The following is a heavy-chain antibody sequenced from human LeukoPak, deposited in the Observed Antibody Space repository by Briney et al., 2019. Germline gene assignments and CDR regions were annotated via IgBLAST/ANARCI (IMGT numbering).Heavy chain of an antibody. CDR1: GYSISSGYY. Sequence: SETLSLTCAVSGYSISSGYYWGWIRQPPGKGLEWIWSIYHSESTYYNPSLKSRVTISVDTSKNQFSLKLSSVTAADTAVYYCAHSSGWYRMYYFDYWGQGTLVTVSS. J-gene: IGHJ4*02. CDR2: IYHSEST. V-gene: IGHV4-38-2*01. CDR3: AHSSGWYRMYYFDY. D-gene: IGHD6-19*01.